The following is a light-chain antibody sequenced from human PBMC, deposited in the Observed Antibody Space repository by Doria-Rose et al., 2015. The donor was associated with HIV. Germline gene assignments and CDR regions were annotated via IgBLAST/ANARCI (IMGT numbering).Light chain of an antibody. J-gene: IGKJ1*01. CDR2: DGS. Sequence: TQSPGTLSLSPGERATLSCRASQSFSSTYLAWYQQKPGQAPSLLIYDGSTRATGIPDRFSASESGTDFTLTVNRLEPEDFALYCCHQYGTSWTFGQGTKVEI. CDR1: QSFSSTY. CDR3: HQYGTSWT. V-gene: IGKV3-20*01.